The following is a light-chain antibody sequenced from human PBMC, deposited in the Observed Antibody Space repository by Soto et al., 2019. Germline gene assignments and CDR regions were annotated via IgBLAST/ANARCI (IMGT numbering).Light chain of an antibody. CDR3: QSYDANRRGV. J-gene: IGLJ1*01. CDR2: ANN. CDR1: SSNIGAGYD. Sequence: SVLTQPPSVSGAPGQRVTISCTGSSSNIGAGYDVHWYQQFPGTAPKLLIYANNHRPSGVPDRFSASKSGTSASLAITGLQSDDEADYYRQSYDANRRGVFGTGTEATLL. V-gene: IGLV1-40*01.